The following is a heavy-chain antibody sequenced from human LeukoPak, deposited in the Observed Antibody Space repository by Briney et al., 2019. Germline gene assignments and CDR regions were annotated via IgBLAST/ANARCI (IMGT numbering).Heavy chain of an antibody. CDR1: GGSFSGYY. V-gene: IGHV4-34*01. J-gene: IGHJ6*02. Sequence: PSETLSLTCAVYGGSFSGYYWSWIRQPPGKGLEWIGEINHSGSTNYNPSLKSRVTISVDTSKNQFSLKLSSVTAADTAVYYCARGPAERLIVVAPDYGMDVWGQGTTVTVSS. CDR3: ARGPAERLIVVAPDYGMDV. D-gene: IGHD2-15*01. CDR2: INHSGST.